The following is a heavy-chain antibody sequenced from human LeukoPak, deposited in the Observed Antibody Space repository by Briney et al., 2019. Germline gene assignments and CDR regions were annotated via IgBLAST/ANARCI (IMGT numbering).Heavy chain of an antibody. J-gene: IGHJ6*02. D-gene: IGHD1-26*01. CDR2: ISSSSTYI. V-gene: IGHV3-21*01. CDR3: ASKTWDRGMDV. Sequence: PGGSLRLSCAASGFTFNTYNMNWVRQAPGKGLEWVSSISSSSTYIYYADSVKGRFTISRDNAKNSLYPQMNSLGVEDTAVYYCASKTWDRGMDVWGQGTTVTVSS. CDR1: GFTFNTYN.